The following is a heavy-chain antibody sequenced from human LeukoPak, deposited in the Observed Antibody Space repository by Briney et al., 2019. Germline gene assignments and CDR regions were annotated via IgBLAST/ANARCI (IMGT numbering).Heavy chain of an antibody. CDR3: ARDLTVTTGYYFDY. J-gene: IGHJ4*02. V-gene: IGHV3-21*01. CDR2: ISSSSSYI. Sequence: GGSLRLSCAASGFTFSSYSMNWVRQAPGKGLEWVSSISSSSSYIYYADSVKGRFTISRDNAKNSLYLQMNSLRAEDTAVYYCARDLTVTTGYYFDYWGQGTLVTVSS. CDR1: GFTFSSYS. D-gene: IGHD4-17*01.